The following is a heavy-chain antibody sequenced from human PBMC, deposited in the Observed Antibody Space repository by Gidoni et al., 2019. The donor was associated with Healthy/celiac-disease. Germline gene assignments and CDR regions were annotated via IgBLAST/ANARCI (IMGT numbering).Heavy chain of an antibody. CDR3: ARVRGGGWYFDL. J-gene: IGHJ2*01. CDR2: RWYDGSNE. CDR1: GFPFSSYG. D-gene: IGHD2-15*01. V-gene: IGHV3-33*01. Sequence: QVQLVEYGGGVVQPGRSLRLSCAASGFPFSSYGMHWVRQAPGKGLEWVAVRWYDGSNEYYADSVKGRFTISRDNSKNTLYLQMNSLRAEDTAVYYCARVRGGGWYFDLWGRGTLVTVSS.